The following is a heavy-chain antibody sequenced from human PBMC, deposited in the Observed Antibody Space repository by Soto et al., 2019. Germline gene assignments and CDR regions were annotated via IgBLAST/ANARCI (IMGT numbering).Heavy chain of an antibody. CDR3: ARTWIRFGPNDY. J-gene: IGHJ4*02. CDR1: GFTFSSYS. CDR2: ISSSSSYI. D-gene: IGHD3-16*01. V-gene: IGHV3-21*01. Sequence: PGGSLRLSCAASGFTFSSYSMNWVRQAPGKGLEWVSSISSSSSYIYYGDSVRGRFTISRDNAKKSVYLQMNSLRVEDTAIYYCARTWIRFGPNDYWGQGAPVTV.